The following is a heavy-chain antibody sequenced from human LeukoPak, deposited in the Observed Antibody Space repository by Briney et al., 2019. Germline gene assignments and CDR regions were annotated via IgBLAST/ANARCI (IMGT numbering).Heavy chain of an antibody. CDR2: INHSGST. CDR1: GGSFSGYY. J-gene: IGHJ6*02. D-gene: IGHD2-21*02. V-gene: IGHV4-34*01. Sequence: SETLSLTCAVYGGSFSGYYWRWIRQPPGKGLEWIGEINHSGSTNYNPSLKSRVTISVETSKNQFSLKLSSVTAADTAVYYCARGPRAGDWDSGMDVWGQGTTVTVSS. CDR3: ARGPRAGDWDSGMDV.